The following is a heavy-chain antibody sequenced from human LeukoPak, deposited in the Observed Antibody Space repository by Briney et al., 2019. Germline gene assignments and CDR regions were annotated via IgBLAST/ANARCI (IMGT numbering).Heavy chain of an antibody. CDR1: GYTLLSYH. D-gene: IGHD3-10*01. J-gene: IGHJ1*01. CDR3: ARASVH. V-gene: IGHV3-48*03. Sequence: GGSLRLSCAPSGYTLLSYHTRWVRQAPGKGLEWVSYISSSGSTIYYADSVKGRFTISRDNAKNSLYLQMNSLRAEDTAVYYWARASVHWGQGTLVTVSS. CDR2: ISSSGSTI.